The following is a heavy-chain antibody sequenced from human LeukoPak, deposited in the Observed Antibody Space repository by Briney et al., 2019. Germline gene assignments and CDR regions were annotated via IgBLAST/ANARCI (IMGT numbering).Heavy chain of an antibody. CDR1: GYTFTGYY. CDR2: INPNSGGT. CDR3: ARDRITMVRGVIRINWFDP. D-gene: IGHD3-10*01. V-gene: IGHV1-2*02. J-gene: IGHJ5*02. Sequence: ASVKVSCKASGYTFTGYYMHWVRQAPGQGLEWMGWINPNSGGTNYAQKFQGRVTMTRDTSISTAYMELSRLRSEDTGVYYCARDRITMVRGVIRINWFDPWGQGTLVTVSS.